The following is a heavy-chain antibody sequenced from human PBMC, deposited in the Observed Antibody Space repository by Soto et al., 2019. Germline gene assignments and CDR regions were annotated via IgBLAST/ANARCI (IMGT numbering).Heavy chain of an antibody. V-gene: IGHV2-5*02. J-gene: IGHJ4*02. Sequence: QITLKESGPTLVKPTQTLTLTCTFSGFSLSTSEVGVGWIRQPPGKALEWLALIYWDDDKYYSLSLKSRLTITNDTSKTQVVFTMTNMDAVDTATYYCAHRYGDHVRCFDYWGQGTLVTVSS. CDR2: IYWDDDK. CDR1: GFSLSTSEVG. CDR3: AHRYGDHVRCFDY. D-gene: IGHD4-17*01.